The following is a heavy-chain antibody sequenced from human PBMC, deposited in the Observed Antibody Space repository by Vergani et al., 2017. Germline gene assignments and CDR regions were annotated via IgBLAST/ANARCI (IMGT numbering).Heavy chain of an antibody. V-gene: IGHV4-4*07. Sequence: QVQLQESGPGLVKPSETLSLTCTVSGGSISSYYWSWIRQPAGKGLEWIGRIYTSGSTNYNPSLKSRVTMSVDTSKNQFSLKLSSVTAADTAVYYCARDVMDRQQLVRDYYYMDVWGKGTTVTVSS. CDR2: IYTSGST. D-gene: IGHD6-13*01. J-gene: IGHJ6*03. CDR1: GGSISSYY. CDR3: ARDVMDRQQLVRDYYYMDV.